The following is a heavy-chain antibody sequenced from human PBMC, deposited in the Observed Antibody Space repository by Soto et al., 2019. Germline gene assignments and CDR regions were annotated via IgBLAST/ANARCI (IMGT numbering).Heavy chain of an antibody. CDR3: ARLLTTYYYDSRDYWYFDL. Sequence: PPETLSLTCTVSAGASSSSSYYWGCIRQPPVKGRERIGRIYYSGSTYYSPSLKSRVTISVATYKNQFALRLSCVTAADTDVYYCARLLTTYYYDSRDYWYFDLWGRGTLVTVSS. CDR1: AGASSSSSYY. J-gene: IGHJ2*01. V-gene: IGHV4-39*01. CDR2: IYYSGST. D-gene: IGHD3-22*01.